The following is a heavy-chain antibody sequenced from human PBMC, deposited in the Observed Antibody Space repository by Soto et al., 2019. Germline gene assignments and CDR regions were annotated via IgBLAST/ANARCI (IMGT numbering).Heavy chain of an antibody. V-gene: IGHV3-20*04. CDR1: GFIFGAHA. CDR3: ARHGGTPDLYFDY. D-gene: IGHD3-16*01. J-gene: IGHJ4*02. CDR2: INWIGGST. Sequence: GGSLRLSCAASGFIFGAHAMSWVRQAPGKGLEWVSAINWIGGSTNYADSMKGRFTISRDNAKNSLYLQMSSLRAEDTALYYCARHGGTPDLYFDYWGQASPVTVSS.